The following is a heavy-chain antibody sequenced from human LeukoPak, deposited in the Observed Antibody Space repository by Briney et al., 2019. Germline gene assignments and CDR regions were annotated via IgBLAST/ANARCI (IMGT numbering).Heavy chain of an antibody. V-gene: IGHV3-23*01. CDR3: AKDRGVVVPAAIGP. CDR1: GFTFSSYA. J-gene: IGHJ5*02. CDR2: ISGSGSST. D-gene: IGHD2-2*02. Sequence: GGSLRLSCAACGFTFSSYAMSWVRQAPGKGVEGVPAISGSGSSTYYADSVKGRFTISRDNSKNTLYLQMNSLRAEDTAVYYCAKDRGVVVPAAIGPWGQGTLVTVAS.